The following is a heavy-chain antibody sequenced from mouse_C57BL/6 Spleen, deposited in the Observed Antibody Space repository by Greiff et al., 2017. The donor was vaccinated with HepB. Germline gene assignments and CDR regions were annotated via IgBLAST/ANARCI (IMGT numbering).Heavy chain of an antibody. CDR1: GYTFTSYW. V-gene: IGHV1-69*01. J-gene: IGHJ2*01. Sequence: QVQLKQPGAELVMPGASVKLSCKASGYTFTSYWMHWVKQRPGQGLEWIGEIDPSDSYTNYNQKFKGKSTLTVDKSSSTAYMQLSSLTSEDSAVYYCARSYYGYDVYFDYWGQGTTLTVSS. CDR2: IDPSDSYT. CDR3: ARSYYGYDVYFDY. D-gene: IGHD2-2*01.